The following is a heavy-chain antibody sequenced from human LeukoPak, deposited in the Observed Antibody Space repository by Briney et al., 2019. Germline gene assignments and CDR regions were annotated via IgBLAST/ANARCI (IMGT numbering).Heavy chain of an antibody. CDR3: AKMDGANDAFDI. Sequence: GGSLRLSCAASGFTFSSYGMHWVRQAPGKGLEWVAVISYDGSNKYYADSVKGRFTISRDNSKNTLYLQMNSLRAEDTAVYYCAKMDGANDAFDIWGQGTMVTVSS. D-gene: IGHD3-10*01. CDR1: GFTFSSYG. CDR2: ISYDGSNK. J-gene: IGHJ3*02. V-gene: IGHV3-30*18.